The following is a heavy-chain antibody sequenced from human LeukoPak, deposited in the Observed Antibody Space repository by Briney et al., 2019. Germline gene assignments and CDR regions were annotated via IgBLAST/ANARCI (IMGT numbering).Heavy chain of an antibody. Sequence: GRSLRLSCAASGGTFSSYAISWVRQAPGQGLEWMGGIIPIFGTANYAQKFQGRVTITADESTSTAYMELSSLRSEDTAVYYCASRTPRRGVYCSSTSCYTRVPFDPWGQGTLVTVSS. D-gene: IGHD2-2*02. CDR3: ASRTPRRGVYCSSTSCYTRVPFDP. V-gene: IGHV1-69*01. CDR2: IIPIFGTA. J-gene: IGHJ5*02. CDR1: GGTFSSYA.